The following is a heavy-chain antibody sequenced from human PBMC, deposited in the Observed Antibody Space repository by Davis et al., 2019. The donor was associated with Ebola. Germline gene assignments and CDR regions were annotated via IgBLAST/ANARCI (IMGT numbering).Heavy chain of an antibody. CDR1: GYSFTSYW. D-gene: IGHD2-2*01. J-gene: IGHJ4*02. CDR3: ASGVVPSAFDY. V-gene: IGHV5-10-1*01. CDR2: IDPSDSYT. Sequence: GESLKISCKGSGYSFTSYWIGWVRQMPGKGLEWMGRIDPSDSYTNYSPSFQGHVTISADKSISTAYLQWSSLKASDTAMYYCASGVVPSAFDYWGQGTLVTVSS.